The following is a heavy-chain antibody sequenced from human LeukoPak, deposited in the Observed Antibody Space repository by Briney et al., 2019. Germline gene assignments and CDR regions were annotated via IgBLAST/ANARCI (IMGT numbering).Heavy chain of an antibody. J-gene: IGHJ3*01. CDR1: GGTFSSYA. CDR2: MNPNSGNT. D-gene: IGHD1-14*01. Sequence: GASVTVSCKASGGTFSSYAINWVRQAPGQGLEWMGWMNPNSGNTGYAQRFQGRVTLTRNTSISTAYMELSSLRSEDTAVYYCARGKLNRYGFDLWGQGTMVTVSS. V-gene: IGHV1-8*02. CDR3: ARGKLNRYGFDL.